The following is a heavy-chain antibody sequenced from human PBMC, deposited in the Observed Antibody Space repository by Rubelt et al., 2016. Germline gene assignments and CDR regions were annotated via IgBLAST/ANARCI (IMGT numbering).Heavy chain of an antibody. J-gene: IGHJ4*02. CDR3: TRSHYFFDY. Sequence: EVQLVESGGGLVEPGRSLRLACSTSGFTFGEYGMTWFRQAPGKGLEWVSGISWTSDAKVYADSVKGRFSISRDKGKNSLYLQMNSLRTEDTALYFCTRSHYFFDYWGQGTLVTVSS. V-gene: IGHV3-9*01. CDR1: GFTFGEYG. CDR2: ISWTSDAK.